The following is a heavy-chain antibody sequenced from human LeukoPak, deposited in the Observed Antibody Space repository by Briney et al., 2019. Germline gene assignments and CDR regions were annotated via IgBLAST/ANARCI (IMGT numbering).Heavy chain of an antibody. D-gene: IGHD1-26*01. CDR2: IYSGGST. V-gene: IGHV3-66*01. CDR1: GFTVSSNY. Sequence: PGGSLRLSCAASGFTVSSNYMSWVRQAPGKGLEWVSVIYSGGSTYYADSVKGRFTISRDNSKNTLYLQMNSLRAEDTAVYYCARDGRAFSFDYWGQGTLVTVSS. J-gene: IGHJ4*02. CDR3: ARDGRAFSFDY.